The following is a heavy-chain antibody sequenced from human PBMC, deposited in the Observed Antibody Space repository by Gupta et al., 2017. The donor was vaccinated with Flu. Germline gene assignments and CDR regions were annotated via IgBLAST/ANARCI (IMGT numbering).Heavy chain of an antibody. J-gene: IGHJ4*02. CDR1: GFPFAGYA. Sequence: EVQLVESGGGLVQPGGSLRLSGEVPGFPFAGYAVSWVRQAPGKGLEWVSGISRSGDSTYYADSVKGRFTISRDTSNNTLYLQMNSLRVEDTAIYYCARKNWNYDRRLDYWGQGTLVAVSS. CDR3: ARKNWNYDRRLDY. CDR2: ISRSGDST. D-gene: IGHD1-7*01. V-gene: IGHV3-23*04.